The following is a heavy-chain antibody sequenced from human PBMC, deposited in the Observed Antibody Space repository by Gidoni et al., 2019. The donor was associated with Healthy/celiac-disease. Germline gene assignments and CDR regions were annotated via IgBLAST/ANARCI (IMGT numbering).Heavy chain of an antibody. CDR3: TTGDMNYDSLLAYFDY. D-gene: IGHD3-22*01. Sequence: EVQLVESGGGLVKPGGSLRLSCAASGFTFSNACMSWVRQAQGKGLEWVGRIKSKTDGGTTDYAAPVKGRFTISRDDSKNTLYLQMNSLKTEDTAVYYCTTGDMNYDSLLAYFDYWGQGTLVTVSS. V-gene: IGHV3-15*01. CDR1: GFTFSNAC. CDR2: IKSKTDGGTT. J-gene: IGHJ4*02.